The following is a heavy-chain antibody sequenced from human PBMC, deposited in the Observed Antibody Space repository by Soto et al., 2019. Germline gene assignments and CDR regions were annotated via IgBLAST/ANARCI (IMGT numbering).Heavy chain of an antibody. Sequence: GGSLRLSCAASGFTFSNAWMSWVRQAPGKGLEWVGRIKSKTDGGTTDYAAPVKGRFTISRDDSKNTLYLQMNSLKTEDTAVYDCTTDQTITGALDAFDIWGQGTMVTVSS. CDR1: GFTFSNAW. J-gene: IGHJ3*02. V-gene: IGHV3-15*01. CDR3: TTDQTITGALDAFDI. D-gene: IGHD1-20*01. CDR2: IKSKTDGGTT.